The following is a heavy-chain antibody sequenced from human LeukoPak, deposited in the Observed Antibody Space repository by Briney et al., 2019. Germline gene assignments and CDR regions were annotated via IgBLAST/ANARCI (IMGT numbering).Heavy chain of an antibody. Sequence: SETLSLTCAVYGGSFSGYYWSWIRQPPGKGLEWIGEINHSGSTNYNPSLKSRVTISVDTSKNQFSLKLSSVTAADTAVYYCARGSGGEDYWVQGTLVTVSS. CDR1: GGSFSGYY. D-gene: IGHD4-17*01. J-gene: IGHJ4*02. V-gene: IGHV4-34*01. CDR2: INHSGST. CDR3: ARGSGGEDY.